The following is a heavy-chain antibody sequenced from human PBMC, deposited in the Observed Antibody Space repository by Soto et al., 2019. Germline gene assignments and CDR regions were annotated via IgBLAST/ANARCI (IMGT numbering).Heavy chain of an antibody. V-gene: IGHV3-33*01. CDR1: GFTFSSYG. D-gene: IGHD4-17*01. J-gene: IGHJ6*01. Sequence: QVQLVESGGGVVQPGRSLRLSCAASGFTFSSYGMHWVRQAPGKGLEWVAVIWYGGSNKYYADSVKGRFTISRDNSKNTLYLQMNSVRAEDTAVYYCARKANGEISYYYTGMCVWGQGTTVTVAS. CDR3: ARKANGEISYYYTGMCV. CDR2: IWYGGSNK.